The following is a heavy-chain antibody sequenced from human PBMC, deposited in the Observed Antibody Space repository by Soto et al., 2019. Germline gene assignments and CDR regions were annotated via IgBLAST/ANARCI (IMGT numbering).Heavy chain of an antibody. D-gene: IGHD3-10*01. V-gene: IGHV4-4*07. J-gene: IGHJ6*02. CDR3: ARDGSDSYGLDV. Sequence: PSETLSLTCTVSGGSISSYYWSWIRQSAGKGLEWIGRIYNGGNTQYNPSLKSRVTMSADTSKNQFSLRLNSVTAADTAVYYCARDGSDSYGLDVGGQGTTVTVSS. CDR1: GGSISSYY. CDR2: IYNGGNT.